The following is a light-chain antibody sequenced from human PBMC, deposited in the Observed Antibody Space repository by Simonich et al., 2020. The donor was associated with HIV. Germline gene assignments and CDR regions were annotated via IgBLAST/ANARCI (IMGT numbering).Light chain of an antibody. V-gene: IGKV4-1*01. CDR1: QSVLSSSNNKNS. CDR3: QQYYITPHT. CDR2: WAT. J-gene: IGKJ1*01. Sequence: DIVMTQSPDSLAVSLGERATINCKSSQSVLSSSNNKNSLGWYQQKPGQPPKLLIYWATTRESGVPGRFSCSGAGTDFTLTISSLQAEDVAVYYCQQYYITPHTFGQGTKVEIK.